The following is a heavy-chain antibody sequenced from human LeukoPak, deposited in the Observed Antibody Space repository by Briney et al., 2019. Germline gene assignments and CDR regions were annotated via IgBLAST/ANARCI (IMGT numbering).Heavy chain of an antibody. CDR3: AGAGRVVVPAAHPTGYYYYMDV. CDR1: GGTFSSYA. CDR2: IIPIFGTA. D-gene: IGHD2-2*01. V-gene: IGHV1-69*13. J-gene: IGHJ6*03. Sequence: SVKVSCKASGGTFSSYAISWVRQAPGQGLEWMGGIIPIFGTANYAQKFQGRVTITADESTSTAYMELSSLRSEDTAVYYCAGAGRVVVPAAHPTGYYYYMDVWGKGTTVTVSS.